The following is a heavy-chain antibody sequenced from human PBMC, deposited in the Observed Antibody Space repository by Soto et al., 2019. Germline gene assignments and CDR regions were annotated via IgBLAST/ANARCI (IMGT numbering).Heavy chain of an antibody. J-gene: IGHJ1*01. CDR1: GGSISRGGYY. V-gene: IGHV4-31*03. CDR3: ARDGRSDGFFQH. D-gene: IGHD2-15*01. Sequence: SDTLSLTCTVSGGSISRGGYYWSWIRQHPGKGLEWIGYIYYSGSTYYNPSLKSRITISVDTSKNQFSLKLSSVTAADTAVYYCARDGRSDGFFQHWGQGTLVTVSS. CDR2: IYYSGST.